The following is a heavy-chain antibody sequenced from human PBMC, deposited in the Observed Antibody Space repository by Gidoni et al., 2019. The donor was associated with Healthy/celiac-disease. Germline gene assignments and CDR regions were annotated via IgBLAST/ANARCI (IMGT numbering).Heavy chain of an antibody. V-gene: IGHV3-53*01. CDR1: GFTVSSNY. CDR3: ARDRLMISDIVATIGYYYYGMDV. Sequence: EVQLVESGGGLIQPGGSLRLSCAASGFTVSSNYMSWVRQAPGKGLEWVSVIYSGGSTYYADSVKGRFTISRDNSKNTLYLQMNSLRAEDTAVYYCARDRLMISDIVATIGYYYYGMDVWGQGTTVTVSS. CDR2: IYSGGST. D-gene: IGHD5-12*01. J-gene: IGHJ6*02.